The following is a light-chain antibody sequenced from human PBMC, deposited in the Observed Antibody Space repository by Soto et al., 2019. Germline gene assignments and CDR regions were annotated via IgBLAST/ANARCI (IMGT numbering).Light chain of an antibody. Sequence: DIQMTQSPSSLSASVGDSVTITCRASQNIFTSLNWLQQKLGRAPKVLISSASTLQSGVPSRFSGSGSGTDFTLTIGSLQPDDYATYYCQQNYSPFVSFGGGTTVEI. J-gene: IGKJ4*01. CDR1: QNIFTS. CDR2: SAS. CDR3: QQNYSPFVS. V-gene: IGKV1-39*01.